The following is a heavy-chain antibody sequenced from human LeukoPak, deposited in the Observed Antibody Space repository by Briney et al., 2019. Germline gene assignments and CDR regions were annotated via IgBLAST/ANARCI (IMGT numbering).Heavy chain of an antibody. J-gene: IGHJ4*02. Sequence: KAGGSLRLSCAASGFTFSDARMSWVRQAPGKGLEWVGRIGTKTAGGTTDYAAPVKGRCTISRDDSKNTLFLQMNSLKTEDTAVYYRVTEFWGSYNFWGQGTLVTVSS. V-gene: IGHV3-15*04. CDR1: GFTFSDAR. CDR3: VTEFWGSYNF. CDR2: IGTKTAGGTT. D-gene: IGHD7-27*01.